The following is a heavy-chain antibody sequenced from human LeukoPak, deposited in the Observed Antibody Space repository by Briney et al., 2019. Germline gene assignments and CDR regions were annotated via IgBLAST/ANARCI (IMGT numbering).Heavy chain of an antibody. CDR3: ARDSGTVTILLDY. V-gene: IGHV1-69*05. CDR1: GYTFTSYG. CDR2: IIPIFGTA. J-gene: IGHJ4*02. Sequence: SVKVSCKASGYTFTSYGISWVRQAPGQGLEWMGRIIPIFGTANYAQKFQGRVTITTDESTSTAYMELSSLRSEDTAVYYCARDSGTVTILLDYWGQGTLVTVSS. D-gene: IGHD4-17*01.